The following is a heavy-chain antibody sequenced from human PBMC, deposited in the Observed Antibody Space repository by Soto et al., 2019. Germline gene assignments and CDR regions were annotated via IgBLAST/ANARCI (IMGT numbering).Heavy chain of an antibody. CDR3: ARVNYDILTGHNWFDP. V-gene: IGHV1-18*01. D-gene: IGHD3-9*01. Sequence: ASVKVSCKASGYTFTSYGISWVRQAPGQGLEWMGWISAYNGNTNYAQKLQGRVTMTTDTSTSTAYMELRSLRSDDTAVYYCARVNYDILTGHNWFDPWGQGTLVTVSS. J-gene: IGHJ5*02. CDR2: ISAYNGNT. CDR1: GYTFTSYG.